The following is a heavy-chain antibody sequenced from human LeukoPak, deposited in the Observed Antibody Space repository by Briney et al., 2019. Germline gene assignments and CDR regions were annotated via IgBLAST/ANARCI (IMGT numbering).Heavy chain of an antibody. CDR2: ITLEGAEE. CDR3: ASGRHDFLH. Sequence: VGSPRLSSAAPVFVFRTYWLSWVPAAPGDGLEGVSNITLEGAEEHYADSSLKGRLTISRDNANNSLYLQMTSLRVEDTAVYYFASGRHDFLHWGQGTLVTVSS. CDR1: VFVFRTYW. J-gene: IGHJ4*02. D-gene: IGHD3/OR15-3a*01. V-gene: IGHV3-7*01.